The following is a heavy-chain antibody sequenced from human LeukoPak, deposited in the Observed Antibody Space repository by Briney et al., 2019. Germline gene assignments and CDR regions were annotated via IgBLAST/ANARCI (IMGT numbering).Heavy chain of an antibody. CDR3: ARHSSRGAFDI. CDR1: GFTFSSYE. CDR2: ISSGSTI. D-gene: IGHD6-19*01. J-gene: IGHJ3*02. V-gene: IGHV3-48*03. Sequence: GGSLRLSCAASGFTFSSYEMNWVRQAPGKGLEWVSYISSGSTIYYADSVKGRFTISRDNAKNSLYLQMNSLRAEDTAVYYCARHSSRGAFDIWGQGTMVTVSS.